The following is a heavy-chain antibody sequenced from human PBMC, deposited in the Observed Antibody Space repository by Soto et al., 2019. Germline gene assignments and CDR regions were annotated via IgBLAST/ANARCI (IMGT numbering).Heavy chain of an antibody. Sequence: QVQLQQWGAGLLKPSETLSLTCAVYGGSFSGYYWSWIRQPPGKGLEWIGEINHSGSTNYNPSLKSRVTITGDTSKNQFSLKRSSVTAAETAVYYWAREVGDYYDSSGLEDPYFDYWGQGTLVTVSS. V-gene: IGHV4-34*01. D-gene: IGHD3-22*01. CDR1: GGSFSGYY. CDR2: INHSGST. J-gene: IGHJ4*02. CDR3: AREVGDYYDSSGLEDPYFDY.